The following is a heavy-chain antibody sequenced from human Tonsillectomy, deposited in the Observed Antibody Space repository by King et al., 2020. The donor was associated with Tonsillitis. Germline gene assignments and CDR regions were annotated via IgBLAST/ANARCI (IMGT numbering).Heavy chain of an antibody. CDR3: ARDGVAGPPVY. Sequence: VQLQESGPGLVKPSGTLSFTCAVSGGSISSNNWWSWVRQSPGKGLEWIAEIHHSGRTNYNPSLKSRVTMSVDKSKNQISLKLSSVTAADTAVYYCARDGVAGPPVYWGQGTLVTVSS. J-gene: IGHJ4*02. CDR2: IHHSGRT. CDR1: GGSISSNNW. D-gene: IGHD6-19*01. V-gene: IGHV4-4*02.